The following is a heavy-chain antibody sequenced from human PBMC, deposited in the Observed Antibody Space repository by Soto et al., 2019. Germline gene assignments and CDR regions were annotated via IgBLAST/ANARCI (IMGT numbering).Heavy chain of an antibody. Sequence: SLTCTVSGGSISSGGYYWSWIRQHPGKGLEWIGYIYYSGSTYYNPSLKSRVTISVDTSKNQFSLKLSSVTAADTAVYYCARESFTYYYDSSGYSVWGQGTLVTVSS. CDR3: ARESFTYYYDSSGYSV. CDR1: GGSISSGGYY. CDR2: IYYSGST. D-gene: IGHD3-22*01. J-gene: IGHJ4*02. V-gene: IGHV4-31*03.